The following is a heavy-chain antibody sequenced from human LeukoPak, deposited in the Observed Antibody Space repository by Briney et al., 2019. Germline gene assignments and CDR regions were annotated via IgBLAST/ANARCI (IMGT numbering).Heavy chain of an antibody. D-gene: IGHD3/OR15-3a*01. CDR2: ISGSGGST. Sequence: PGGSLRLSCAASGFTFSDFYMDWVRQAPGKGLEWVSAISGSGGSTYYADSVKGRFTISRDNSKNTLYLQMNSLRAEDTAVYYCAKSRPVDQESWGQGTLVTVSS. CDR3: AKSRPVDQES. J-gene: IGHJ5*02. V-gene: IGHV3-23*01. CDR1: GFTFSDFY.